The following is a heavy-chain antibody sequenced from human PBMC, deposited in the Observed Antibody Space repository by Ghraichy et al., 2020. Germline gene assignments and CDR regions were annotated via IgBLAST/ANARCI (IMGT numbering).Heavy chain of an antibody. V-gene: IGHV4-39*02. Sequence: SETLSLTCTVSGGSISSSSYYWGWIRQPPGRGLEWIGNLDYSGNTYYNPSLNSRVTISVDTSKNRFSLRLTSVTAADTAVYFCGRRLRVVRGEYALDVWGQGTTVTVSS. D-gene: IGHD3-10*01. J-gene: IGHJ6*02. CDR1: GGSISSSSYY. CDR2: LDYSGNT. CDR3: GRRLRVVRGEYALDV.